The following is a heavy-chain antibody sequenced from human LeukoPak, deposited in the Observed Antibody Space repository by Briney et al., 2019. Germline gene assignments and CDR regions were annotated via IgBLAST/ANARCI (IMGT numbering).Heavy chain of an antibody. CDR3: ARVERIQLWLGTCAFDY. J-gene: IGHJ4*02. Sequence: GGSLRLSCAASGFTFSSYSMNWVRQAPGKGLEWVSSISSSSSYIYYADSVKGRFTISRDNAKNSLYLQMNSLRAEDTAVYYCARVERIQLWLGTCAFDYWGQGTLVTVSS. V-gene: IGHV3-21*01. CDR1: GFTFSSYS. D-gene: IGHD5-18*01. CDR2: ISSSSSYI.